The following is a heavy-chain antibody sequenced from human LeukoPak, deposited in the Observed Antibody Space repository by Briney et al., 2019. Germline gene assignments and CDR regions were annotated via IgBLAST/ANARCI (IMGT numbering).Heavy chain of an antibody. Sequence: SVKVSCKASGGTFSSYAISWVRQAPGQGLEWMGGIIPIFGTANYAQKFQGRVTITTDESTSTAYMELSSLRSEDTAVYYCARGGDYYDSSGYPVPFDYWGQGTLVTVSS. CDR3: ARGGDYYDSSGYPVPFDY. D-gene: IGHD3-22*01. V-gene: IGHV1-69*05. J-gene: IGHJ4*02. CDR1: GGTFSSYA. CDR2: IIPIFGTA.